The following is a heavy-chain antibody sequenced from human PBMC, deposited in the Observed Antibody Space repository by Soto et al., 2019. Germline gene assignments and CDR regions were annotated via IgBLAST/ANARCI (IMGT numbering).Heavy chain of an antibody. CDR2: MNPNSGNT. V-gene: IGHV1-8*01. J-gene: IGHJ3*02. CDR1: GYTFTSYD. D-gene: IGHD1-26*01. CDR3: ARPYEGVAAGAHAFDI. Sequence: GASVKVSCKASGYTFTSYDINWVRQATGQGLEWMGWMNPNSGNTGYAQKFQGRVTMTRNTSISTAYMELSSLRSEDTAVYYCARPYEGVAAGAHAFDIWGQGTMVTVSS.